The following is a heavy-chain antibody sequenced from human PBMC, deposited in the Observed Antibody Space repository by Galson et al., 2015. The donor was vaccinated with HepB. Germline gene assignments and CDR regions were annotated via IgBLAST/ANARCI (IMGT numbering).Heavy chain of an antibody. J-gene: IGHJ4*02. CDR2: INAGNGNT. Sequence: SVKVSCKASGYTFTSYAMHWVRQAPGQRLEWMGWINAGNGNTKYSQKFQGRVTITRDTSASTAYMELSSLRSEDTAVYYCARADWGGSVGFDYWGQGTLVTVSS. CDR3: ARADWGGSVGFDY. CDR1: GYTFTSYA. D-gene: IGHD3/OR15-3a*01. V-gene: IGHV1-3*01.